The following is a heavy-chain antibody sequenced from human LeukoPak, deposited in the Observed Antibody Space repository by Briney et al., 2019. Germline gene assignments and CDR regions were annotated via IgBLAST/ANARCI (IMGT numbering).Heavy chain of an antibody. V-gene: IGHV1-46*01. D-gene: IGHD6-19*01. Sequence: ASVKVSCKASGYTFSIYYIHWVRQAPGQGLEWMGTINPGRDSTSYAQKFQGRVIMTRDTSTSTVDMDLSSLRSDDTAVYYCARDVGSGTYMFDFWGQGTLVTVSS. J-gene: IGHJ4*02. CDR1: GYTFSIYY. CDR2: INPGRDST. CDR3: ARDVGSGTYMFDF.